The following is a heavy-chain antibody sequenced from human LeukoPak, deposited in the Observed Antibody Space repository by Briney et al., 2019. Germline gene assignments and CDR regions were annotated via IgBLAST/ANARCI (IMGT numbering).Heavy chain of an antibody. Sequence: SETLSLTRTVSGGSISSYYRSWIRQPPRKGQARIGYIYYSGSTNYRPSLTSRVTLSVDTLHHKFSLKLSSVTAADTAVYYCARGLKGSYSFFDYWGQGTLVTVSS. CDR3: ARGLKGSYSFFDY. CDR2: IYYSGST. D-gene: IGHD3-10*01. J-gene: IGHJ4*02. V-gene: IGHV4-59*01. CDR1: GGSISSYY.